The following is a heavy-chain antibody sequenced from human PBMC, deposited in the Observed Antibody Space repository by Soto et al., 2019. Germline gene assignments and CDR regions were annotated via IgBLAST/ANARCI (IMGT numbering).Heavy chain of an antibody. D-gene: IGHD3-10*01. CDR3: GRGRSANYFGSRSYWFDP. Sequence: PSETLSLTCTVSGGSISSYYWSWIRQPPGKGLEWIGYIYYSGSTNYNPSLKSRVTISVDTSKNQFSLKLSSVTAADTAVDYCGRGRSANYFGSRSYWFDPWCQGTLVTLSS. CDR1: GGSISSYY. J-gene: IGHJ5*02. CDR2: IYYSGST. V-gene: IGHV4-59*01.